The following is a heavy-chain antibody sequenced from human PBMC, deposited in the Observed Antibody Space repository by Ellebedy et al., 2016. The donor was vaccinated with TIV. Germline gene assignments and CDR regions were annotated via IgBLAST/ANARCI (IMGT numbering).Heavy chain of an antibody. Sequence: MPSETLSLTCAITDDSISPGHWWSWVRQSPGKGLEWIGEISHSGGSYYNPSLKSRVTISVDKSKNQFSLNLTSVTAADTAVYYCARVGYDILTKEVFGALDFWGQGSLVTVSS. V-gene: IGHV4-4*02. CDR1: DDSISPGHW. CDR2: ISHSGGS. J-gene: IGHJ4*02. CDR3: ARVGYDILTKEVFGALDF. D-gene: IGHD3-9*01.